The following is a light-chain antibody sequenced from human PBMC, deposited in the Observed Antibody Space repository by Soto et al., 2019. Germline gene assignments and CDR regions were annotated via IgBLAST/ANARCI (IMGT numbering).Light chain of an antibody. Sequence: DIQMTQSPSTLSASVGDRVTITCRASQSISSWLAWYQQKPGKAPKLLIYKASSLESGVPSRFSGSGSGTEFTLNISSLQPDDFATYYCQQYNSYPFTFGPGTKVVIK. V-gene: IGKV1-5*03. CDR2: KAS. J-gene: IGKJ3*01. CDR3: QQYNSYPFT. CDR1: QSISSW.